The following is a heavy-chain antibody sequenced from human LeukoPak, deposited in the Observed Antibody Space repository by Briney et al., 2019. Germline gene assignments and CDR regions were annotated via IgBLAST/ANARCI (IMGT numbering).Heavy chain of an antibody. CDR2: IYTSGST. J-gene: IGHJ5*02. D-gene: IGHD3-10*01. V-gene: IGHV4-4*07. CDR3: ARVPGSGRNNWFDP. CDR1: GGSISSYY. Sequence: PSETLSLTCTVSGGSISSYYWSWIRQPAGKGLEWIGRIYTSGSTNYNPSLKSRVTMSVDTPKNQFSLKLSSVTAADTPVYFCARVPGSGRNNWFDPWGQGTLVTVSS.